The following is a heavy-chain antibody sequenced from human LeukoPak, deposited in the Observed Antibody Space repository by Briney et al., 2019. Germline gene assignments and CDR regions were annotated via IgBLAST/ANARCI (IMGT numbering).Heavy chain of an antibody. V-gene: IGHV4-61*02. J-gene: IGHJ4*02. CDR1: GDSISSSSSY. Sequence: SETLSLTCTVSGDSISSSSSYWGWIRQPAGKGLEWIGRIYTSGSTNYNPSLKSRVTISVDTSKNQFSLKLSSVTAADTAVYYCARDHLYYYDSSGFDYWGQGTLVTVSS. CDR3: ARDHLYYYDSSGFDY. D-gene: IGHD3-22*01. CDR2: IYTSGST.